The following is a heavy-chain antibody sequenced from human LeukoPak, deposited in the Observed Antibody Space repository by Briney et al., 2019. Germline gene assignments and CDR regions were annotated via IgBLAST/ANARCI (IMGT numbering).Heavy chain of an antibody. CDR2: IYSGGST. V-gene: IGHV3-53*01. CDR3: ATDRSSIAVRPH. CDR1: GFTVSSNY. D-gene: IGHD6-6*01. Sequence: GGSLRLSCAASGFTVSSNYMSWVRQAPGKGLEWVSVIYSGGSTYYADSVKGRFTISRDNSKNTLYLQMNSLRAEDTAVYYCATDRSSIAVRPHWGQGTLVTVSS. J-gene: IGHJ4*02.